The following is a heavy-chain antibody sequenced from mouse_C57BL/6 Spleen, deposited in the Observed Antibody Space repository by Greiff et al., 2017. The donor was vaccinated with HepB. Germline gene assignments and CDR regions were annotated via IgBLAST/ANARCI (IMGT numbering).Heavy chain of an antibody. CDR3: ASELRYFYWYFDV. Sequence: QVQLQQPGAELVKPGASVKMSCKASGYTFTSYWITWVKQRPGQGLEWIGDIYPGSGSTNYNEKFKSKATLTVDTSSSTAHMQLSSLTSEDSEVYYCASELRYFYWYFDVWGTGTTVTVSS. V-gene: IGHV1-55*01. CDR1: GYTFTSYW. J-gene: IGHJ1*03. CDR2: IYPGSGST. D-gene: IGHD1-1*01.